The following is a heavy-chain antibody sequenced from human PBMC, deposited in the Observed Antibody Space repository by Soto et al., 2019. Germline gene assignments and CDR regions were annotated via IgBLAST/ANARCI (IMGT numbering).Heavy chain of an antibody. Sequence: QVQLVESGGGVVQPGRSLRLSCAASGFTFSSYGMHWVRQAPGKGLEWVAVIWYDGSNKYYADSVKGRFTISRDNSKNTLYLQMNSLRAEDTAVYYCARHRRRVRYGMDVWGQGTTVTVSS. J-gene: IGHJ6*02. CDR1: GFTFSSYG. V-gene: IGHV3-33*01. CDR3: ARHRRRVRYGMDV. CDR2: IWYDGSNK.